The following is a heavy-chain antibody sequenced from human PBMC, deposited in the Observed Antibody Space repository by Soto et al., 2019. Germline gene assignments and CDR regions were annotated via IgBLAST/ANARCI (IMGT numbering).Heavy chain of an antibody. CDR3: ARDRGYFEWWVFDY. D-gene: IGHD3-9*01. Sequence: ASVKVSCKASGYTFTSYGISWVRQAPGQGLEWMGWISAYNGNTNYAQKLQGRVTMTTDTSTSTAYMELRSLRSDDTAVYYCARDRGYFEWWVFDYWGQGTLVTVSS. CDR1: GYTFTSYG. CDR2: ISAYNGNT. J-gene: IGHJ4*02. V-gene: IGHV1-18*04.